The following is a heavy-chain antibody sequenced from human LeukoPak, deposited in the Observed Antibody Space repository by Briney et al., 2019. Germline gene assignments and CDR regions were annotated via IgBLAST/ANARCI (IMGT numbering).Heavy chain of an antibody. CDR1: GFTFSSHA. CDR2: IGGIGAST. CDR3: ARVYSSGWDRYYFDY. D-gene: IGHD6-19*01. Sequence: QSGGSLRLSCAASGFTFSSHAMNWVRQAPGKGLEWVSSIGGIGASTYYADSVKGRFTISRDNSKNTLYLQMNSLRAEDTAVYYCARVYSSGWDRYYFDYWGQGTLVTVSS. J-gene: IGHJ4*02. V-gene: IGHV3-23*01.